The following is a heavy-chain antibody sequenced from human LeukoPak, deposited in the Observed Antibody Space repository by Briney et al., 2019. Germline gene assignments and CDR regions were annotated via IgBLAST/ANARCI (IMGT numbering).Heavy chain of an antibody. CDR3: AREERDGYNYYWYFDL. Sequence: GGSLRLSCAASGFTSSAYEMNWVRQAPGKGLEWVSYIGSSGSTVYYADSVKGRFTISRDNAKNSLYLQISSLRAEDTAMYYCAREERDGYNYYWYFDLWGRGTLVTVSS. CDR1: GFTSSAYE. J-gene: IGHJ2*01. V-gene: IGHV3-48*03. D-gene: IGHD5-24*01. CDR2: IGSSGSTV.